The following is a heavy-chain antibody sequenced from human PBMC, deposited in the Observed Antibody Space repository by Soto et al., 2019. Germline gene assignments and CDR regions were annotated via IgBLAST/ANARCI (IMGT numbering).Heavy chain of an antibody. CDR2: VYYSGST. CDR3: ARESRSWYGSIWDY. J-gene: IGHJ4*02. V-gene: IGHV4-39*02. D-gene: IGHD6-13*01. Sequence: PSETLSLTCTVSGGSISSISSYWGWIRQPPGKGLEWIGNVYYSGSTYSNPSLKSRLTISADTSKNQFSLKLSSVTAADTAVYYCARESRSWYGSIWDYWGQGTLVTVSS. CDR1: GGSISSISSY.